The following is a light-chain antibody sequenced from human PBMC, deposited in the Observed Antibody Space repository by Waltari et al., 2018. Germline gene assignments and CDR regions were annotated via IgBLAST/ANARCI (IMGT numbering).Light chain of an antibody. CDR3: QEYDSLPIT. CDR2: KAA. J-gene: IGKJ4*01. Sequence: DIQMTQSPSTLSASVGDRVTLPCRASQSVKNNLAWYQQAPGKAPKVLIHKAARLESGVPSRFSGSGYGTEFTLTISSLQPDDFATYYFQEYDSLPITFGGGTKVEI. CDR1: QSVKNN. V-gene: IGKV1-5*03.